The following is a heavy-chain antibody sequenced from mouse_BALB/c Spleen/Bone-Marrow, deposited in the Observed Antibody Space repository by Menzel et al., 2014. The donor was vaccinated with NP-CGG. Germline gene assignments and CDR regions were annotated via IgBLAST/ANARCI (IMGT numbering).Heavy chain of an antibody. J-gene: IGHJ2*01. CDR3: SKDGGYDYSYYFDY. CDR1: GFTFSSYS. V-gene: IGHV5-6-4*01. D-gene: IGHD2-4*01. CDR2: ISSGGHYT. Sequence: EVQVVESGGGLVKPGGSLKLSCAASGFTFSSYSMSWVRQTPEKRLEWVATISSGGHYTYYPDSVKGRFTISRDNAKNTLYLQMSSLKSEDTAMYYCSKDGGYDYSYYFDYWGQGTTLTVSS.